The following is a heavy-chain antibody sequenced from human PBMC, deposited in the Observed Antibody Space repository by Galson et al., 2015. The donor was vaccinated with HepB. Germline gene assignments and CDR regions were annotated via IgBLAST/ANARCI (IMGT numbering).Heavy chain of an antibody. CDR1: GDSVSSNSAT. J-gene: IGHJ3*02. CDR2: TYYRSKWYN. V-gene: IGHV6-1*01. CDR3: ARGRSPARAFDI. D-gene: IGHD2-15*01. Sequence: CAISGDSVSSNSATWDWFRQSPSSGLEWLGRTYYRSKWYNDYAPFMKSRVIINPDTSMHQFSLQLNSVRPEDTAVYYCARGRSPARAFDIWGQGTMVTVSS.